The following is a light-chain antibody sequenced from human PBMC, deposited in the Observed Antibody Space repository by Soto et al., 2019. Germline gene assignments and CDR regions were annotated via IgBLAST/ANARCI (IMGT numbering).Light chain of an antibody. CDR3: LQANSFPRT. CDR2: AAS. J-gene: IGKJ1*01. Sequence: DIQMTQSPSSVSASVGDRVTITCRASQDVSKWLAWYQQKPGKAPNLLIYAASSLQSGVPSRFSGGGSGTDFTLTISSLQPEDFATYYCLQANSFPRTFGQGTKVEIK. V-gene: IGKV1-12*01. CDR1: QDVSKW.